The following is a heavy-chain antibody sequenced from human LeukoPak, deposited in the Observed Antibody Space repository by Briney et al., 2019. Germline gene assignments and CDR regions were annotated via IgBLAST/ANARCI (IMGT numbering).Heavy chain of an antibody. CDR1: GFTLTNYW. V-gene: IGHV3-7*01. CDR3: AREVAARRLGSWFDP. CDR2: INQDGSEN. Sequence: GGSLRLSCAASGFTLTNYWMSWVRQAPGRGLEWVANINQDGSENSYVDSVKGRFTISRDNAKNSLYLQMNSLRAEDTAVYYCAREVAARRLGSWFDPWGQGTLVTVSS. J-gene: IGHJ5*02. D-gene: IGHD6-6*01.